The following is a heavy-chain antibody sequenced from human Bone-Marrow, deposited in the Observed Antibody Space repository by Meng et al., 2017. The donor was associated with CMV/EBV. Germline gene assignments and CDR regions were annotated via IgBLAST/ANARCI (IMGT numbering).Heavy chain of an antibody. Sequence: SVKVSCKASGYTFTSYAMNWVRQAPGQGLEWMGGIIPIFGTANYAQKFQGRVTITTDESTSTAYMELSSLRFEDTAVYYCARGGGWPSVYYFDYWGQGTLVTVSS. J-gene: IGHJ4*02. CDR1: GYTFTSYA. V-gene: IGHV1-69*05. D-gene: IGHD1-26*01. CDR2: IIPIFGTA. CDR3: ARGGGWPSVYYFDY.